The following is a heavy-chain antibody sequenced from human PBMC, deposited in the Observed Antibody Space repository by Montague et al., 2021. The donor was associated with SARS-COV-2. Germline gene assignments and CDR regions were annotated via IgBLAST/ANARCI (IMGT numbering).Heavy chain of an antibody. D-gene: IGHD2-8*01. CDR2: IYYSGST. J-gene: IGHJ6*02. Sequence: SETLSLTCTVSGGSISGLYWSWIRQPPGKGLEWIGYIYYSGSTKYNPSXXSRVAVSVDRSKNQVSLKLTSVTAADTAVYYCARLLRSCTNGVCRTYYYYALDVCVQGTTVTVSS. V-gene: IGHV4-59*01. CDR1: GGSISGLY. CDR3: ARLLRSCTNGVCRTYYYYALDV.